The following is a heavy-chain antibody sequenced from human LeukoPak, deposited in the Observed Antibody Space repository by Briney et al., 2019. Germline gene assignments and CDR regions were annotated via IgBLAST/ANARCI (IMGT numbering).Heavy chain of an antibody. CDR3: TTLFLEWLPDY. J-gene: IGHJ4*02. CDR1: GFTFSSYG. V-gene: IGHV3-30*03. CDR2: ISYDGSNK. D-gene: IGHD3-3*01. Sequence: GGSLRLSCAASGFTFSSYGMHWVRQAPGKGLEWVAVISYDGSNKYYADSVKGRFTISRDNSKNTLYLQMNSLSAEDTAVYYCTTLFLEWLPDYWGQGTLVTVSS.